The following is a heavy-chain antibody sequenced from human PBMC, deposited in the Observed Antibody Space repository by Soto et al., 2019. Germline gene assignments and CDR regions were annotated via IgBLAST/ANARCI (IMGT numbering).Heavy chain of an antibody. D-gene: IGHD2-21*02. CDR3: AREIVTAGGNNYFDP. V-gene: IGHV4-4*02. CDR2: VYHTGDT. Sequence: SETLSLTCGVSGGTVASSHWWSWVRQSPGGGLEWIGNVYHTGDTNFNPSLQSRVTISVDKSNNQFSLRLNSLTAADTAVYFCAREIVTAGGNNYFDPWGPGTLVTAPQ. J-gene: IGHJ5*02. CDR1: GGTVASSHW.